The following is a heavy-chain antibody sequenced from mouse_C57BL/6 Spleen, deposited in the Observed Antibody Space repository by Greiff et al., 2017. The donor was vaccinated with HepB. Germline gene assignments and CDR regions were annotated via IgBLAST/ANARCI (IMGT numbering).Heavy chain of an antibody. CDR1: GFTFTDYQ. D-gene: IGHD1-1*01. CDR2: IRNKANGSTT. V-gene: IGHV7-4*01. Sequence: EVKLVESGGGLVQPGASLRLSCAASGFTFTDYQMSWVRQPPGKAPEWLALIRNKANGSTTEYNVSIKCRFTISRDNSQNILYLQMNTLRAEDSATYYGVKAGSYGSSDTWFAYWGKGTLVTVSA. CDR3: VKAGSYGSSDTWFAY. J-gene: IGHJ3*01.